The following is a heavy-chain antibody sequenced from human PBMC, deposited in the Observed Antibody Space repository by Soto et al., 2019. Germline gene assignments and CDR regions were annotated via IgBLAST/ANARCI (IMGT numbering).Heavy chain of an antibody. J-gene: IGHJ6*02. CDR3: ARVQTIAARPGKNYYYYGMDV. D-gene: IGHD6-13*01. CDR1: GYTFTGYY. Sequence: QVQLVQSGAEVKKPGASVKVSCKASGYTFTGYYMHWVRQAPGQGLEWMGWINPNSGGTNYARKFQGWVTMTRDTSISTAYMELSRLRSDDTAVYYCARVQTIAARPGKNYYYYGMDVWGQGTTVTVSS. V-gene: IGHV1-2*04. CDR2: INPNSGGT.